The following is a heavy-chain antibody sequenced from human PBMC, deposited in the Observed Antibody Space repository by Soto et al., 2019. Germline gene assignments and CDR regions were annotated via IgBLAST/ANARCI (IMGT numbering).Heavy chain of an antibody. CDR2: IYHSGRT. J-gene: IGHJ5*02. CDR1: GASLRSGDYY. D-gene: IGHD2-15*01. V-gene: IGHV4-30-4*01. CDR3: ASVPVTATTASLPNWFAP. Sequence: TLSLTCTVSGASLRSGDYYWSWIRQPPGKGLEWIGYIYHSGRTYYNPSLKSRVTISVDTSRNQFSLTLSSVAAADTAVYYCASVPVTATTASLPNWFAPWRQGTLGIVSS.